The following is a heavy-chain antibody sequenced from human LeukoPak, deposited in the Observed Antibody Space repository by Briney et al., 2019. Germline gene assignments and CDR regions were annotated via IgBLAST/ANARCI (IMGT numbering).Heavy chain of an antibody. J-gene: IGHJ4*02. D-gene: IGHD3-22*01. V-gene: IGHV1-2*02. CDR2: INPNSGGT. Sequence: ASVKVSCKASGYTFTGYYMHWVRQAPGQGLEWMGWINPNSGGTNYAQKFQGRVTMTRDTSISTAYMELSRLRSDDTAVYYCARDRAYHYDSSGYSFDYWGQGTLVTVSS. CDR1: GYTFTGYY. CDR3: ARDRAYHYDSSGYSFDY.